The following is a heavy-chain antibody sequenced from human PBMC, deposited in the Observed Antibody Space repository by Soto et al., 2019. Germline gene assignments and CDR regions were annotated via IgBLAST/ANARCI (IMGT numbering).Heavy chain of an antibody. CDR1: GFTFSSYA. Sequence: GGSLRLSCAASGFTFSSYAMSWVRQAPGKGLEWVSAISGSGGSTYYADSVKGRFTISRDNSKNTLYLQMNSLRAEDTAVYYCAKVVVAATWIGDAFDIWGQGTMVTVSS. CDR2: ISGSGGST. V-gene: IGHV3-23*01. CDR3: AKVVVAATWIGDAFDI. J-gene: IGHJ3*02. D-gene: IGHD2-15*01.